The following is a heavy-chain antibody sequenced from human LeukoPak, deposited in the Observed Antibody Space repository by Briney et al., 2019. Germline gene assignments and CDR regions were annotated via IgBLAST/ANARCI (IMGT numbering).Heavy chain of an antibody. CDR1: GFTFSSYG. Sequence: GGSLRLSCAASGFTFSSYGMHWVRQAPGKGLEWVAVISYDGSNKYYADSVKGRFTISRDNSKNTRYLQMNSLRAEDTAVYYCAKDRYSGSYYGYFDYWGQGTLVTVSS. D-gene: IGHD1-26*01. V-gene: IGHV3-30*18. J-gene: IGHJ4*02. CDR3: AKDRYSGSYYGYFDY. CDR2: ISYDGSNK.